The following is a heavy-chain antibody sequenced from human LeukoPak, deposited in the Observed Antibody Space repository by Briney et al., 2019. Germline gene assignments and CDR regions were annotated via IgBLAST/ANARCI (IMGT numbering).Heavy chain of an antibody. Sequence: SETLSLTCTVSVGSISSSRYYCGWIRQPPGKGRVWIGWFYYSGSTYYNPSLTSRLTISVDTSKNKSSLKLSSVTAADTAVYYCARLPVLLWFGEPKSCWFDPWGQGTLVTVSS. V-gene: IGHV4-39*01. D-gene: IGHD3-10*01. CDR1: VGSISSSRYY. CDR2: FYYSGST. J-gene: IGHJ5*02. CDR3: ARLPVLLWFGEPKSCWFDP.